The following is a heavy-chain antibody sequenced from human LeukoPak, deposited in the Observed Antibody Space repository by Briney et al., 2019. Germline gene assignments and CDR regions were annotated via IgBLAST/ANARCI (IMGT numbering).Heavy chain of an antibody. CDR1: GFTFSSYW. J-gene: IGHJ6*02. V-gene: IGHV3-7*03. CDR2: INHNGNVN. D-gene: IGHD3-16*01. CDR3: ARGGGLDV. Sequence: GGSLRLSCAASGFTFSSYWMNWARQAPGKGLEWVASINHNGNVNYYVDSAEGRFTISRDNAKNSLYLQMSNLRAEDTAVYFCARGGGLDVWGQGATVTVSS.